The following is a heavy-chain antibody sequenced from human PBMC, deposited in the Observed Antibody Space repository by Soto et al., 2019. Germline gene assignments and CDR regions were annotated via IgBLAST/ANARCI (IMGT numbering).Heavy chain of an antibody. CDR2: IYYSGST. CDR3: ARSGSYFDY. J-gene: IGHJ4*02. V-gene: IGHV4-39*01. D-gene: IGHD1-26*01. Sequence: WIRQPPGKGLEWIGSIYYSGSTYYNPSLKSRVTISVDTSKNQFSLKLSSVTAADTAVYYCARSGSYFDYWGQGTLVTVSS.